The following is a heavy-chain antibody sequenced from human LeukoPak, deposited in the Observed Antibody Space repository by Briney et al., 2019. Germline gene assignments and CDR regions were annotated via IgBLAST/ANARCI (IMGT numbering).Heavy chain of an antibody. CDR1: GFTFSSYA. V-gene: IGHV3-23*01. Sequence: GESLTLSCAASGFTFSSYAMSWVRQAPGKGLEWVSAISGSGGSTYNADPERGRFSISRDNSKTTPYLKMNSLSAEDTAVYYCAKDSSEARAVARNWFDPWGQGTLVTVSS. CDR2: ISGSGGST. J-gene: IGHJ5*02. CDR3: AKDSSEARAVARNWFDP. D-gene: IGHD6-19*01.